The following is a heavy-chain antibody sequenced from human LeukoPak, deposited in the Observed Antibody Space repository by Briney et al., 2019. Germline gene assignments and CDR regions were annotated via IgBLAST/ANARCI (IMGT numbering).Heavy chain of an antibody. D-gene: IGHD1-26*01. CDR1: GGTFSSYA. Sequence: SVKVSCKASGGTFSSYAISWVRQAPGQGLEWMGGIIPIFGTANYAQKFQGRVTITADESTSTAYMELSSLRSEDTAVYYCASPGIVGAIERPFDYWGQGTLVTVSS. V-gene: IGHV1-69*13. CDR2: IIPIFGTA. CDR3: ASPGIVGAIERPFDY. J-gene: IGHJ4*02.